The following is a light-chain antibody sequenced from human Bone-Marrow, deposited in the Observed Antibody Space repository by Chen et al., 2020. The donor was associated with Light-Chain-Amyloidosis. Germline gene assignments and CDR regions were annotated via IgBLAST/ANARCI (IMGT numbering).Light chain of an antibody. V-gene: IGLV6-57*01. J-gene: IGLJ3*02. CDR3: QSYQGSSQGV. Sequence: NFLLTLPHSLSASPGTTVIIPLTCSSGSIATNYVQWYQQRPGSSPTTVIFEDDPRPSGVPDRFSCSIDRSSNSASLTISGLKTEDEADYYCQSYQGSSQGVFGGGTKLTVL. CDR2: EDD. CDR1: SGSIATNY.